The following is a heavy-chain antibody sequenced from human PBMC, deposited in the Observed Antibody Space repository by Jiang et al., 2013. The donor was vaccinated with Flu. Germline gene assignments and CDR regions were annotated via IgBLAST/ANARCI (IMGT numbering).Heavy chain of an antibody. CDR2: IYYSGST. V-gene: IGHV4-39*01. D-gene: IGHD4-17*01. CDR3: ARRSGGNDYGLLYYFDY. Sequence: GSIYYSGSTYYNPSLKSRVTISVDTSKNQFSLKLSSVTAADTAVYYCARRSGGNDYGLLYYFDYWGQGTLVTVSS. J-gene: IGHJ4*02.